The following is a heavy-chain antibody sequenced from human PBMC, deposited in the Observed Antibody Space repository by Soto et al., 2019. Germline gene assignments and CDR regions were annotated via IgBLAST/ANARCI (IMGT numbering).Heavy chain of an antibody. J-gene: IGHJ4*02. V-gene: IGHV4-30-2*01. CDR3: ARDPMI. CDR2: ISQSGST. D-gene: IGHD3-22*01. CDR1: GGSISSRGYS. Sequence: PSETLSLTCAVSGGSISSRGYSRIWIRQPPGKGLEWMGYISQSGSTYYNPSLKSRVTMSVDRSKNQFSLKPSSVTAADTAVYSCARDPMIWGQGTLVTVS.